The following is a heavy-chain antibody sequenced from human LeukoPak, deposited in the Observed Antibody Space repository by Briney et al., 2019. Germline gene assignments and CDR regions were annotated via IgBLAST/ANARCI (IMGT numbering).Heavy chain of an antibody. CDR2: ISAYNGNT. J-gene: IGHJ6*03. V-gene: IGHV1-18*01. CDR1: GYTFTSYG. D-gene: IGHD3-3*01. Sequence: GASVKVSCKASGYTFTSYGISWVRQAPGQGLEWMGWISAYNGNTNYAQKLQGRVTMTTDTSTSTAYMELRSLRSDDTAVYYCARTSNDFWSGPYYYYMDVWGKGTTVTVSS. CDR3: ARTSNDFWSGPYYYYMDV.